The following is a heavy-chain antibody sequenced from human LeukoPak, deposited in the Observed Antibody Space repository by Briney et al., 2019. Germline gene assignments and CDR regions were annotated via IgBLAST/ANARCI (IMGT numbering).Heavy chain of an antibody. D-gene: IGHD1-26*01. CDR2: ISDGAGRA. CDR1: GFTFSTYA. CDR3: AKYRTSPPYGLDV. V-gene: IGHV3-23*01. J-gene: IGHJ6*02. Sequence: PGGSLRLSCAASGFTFSTYAMNWVRQVPGKGLEWVSGISDGAGRAWYADSVKGRFTISRDNSKNTLYLQMNSLRVEDTATYYCAKYRTSPPYGLDVWGQGTTVTVSS.